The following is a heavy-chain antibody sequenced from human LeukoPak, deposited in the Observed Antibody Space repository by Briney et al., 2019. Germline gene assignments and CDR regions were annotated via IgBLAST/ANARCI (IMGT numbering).Heavy chain of an antibody. Sequence: ASVKVSCKASGYTFSDYDVNWVRQAPGQGLEWVGWMNPTSGDTGYAQKFQGRVTMTRGMSRNTAYMELSRPRSEDTAVYFCARVVMKAFYYYYMDVWGKGTTIIISS. J-gene: IGHJ6*03. CDR2: MNPTSGDT. V-gene: IGHV1-8*01. CDR3: ARVVMKAFYYYYMDV. CDR1: GYTFSDYD. D-gene: IGHD2-21*01.